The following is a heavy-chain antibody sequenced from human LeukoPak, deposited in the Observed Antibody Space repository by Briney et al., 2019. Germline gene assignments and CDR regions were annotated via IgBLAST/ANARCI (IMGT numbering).Heavy chain of an antibody. CDR2: INPNSGGT. CDR1: GYTFTGYY. D-gene: IGHD6-19*01. Sequence: ASVKVSCKASGYTFTGYYMHWVRQAPGQGLEWMGWINPNSGGTNYAQKFQGRVTMTRDTSIGTAYMELSRLRSDDTAVYYCARALFEQWLARPETDYWGQGTLVTVSS. CDR3: ARALFEQWLARPETDY. J-gene: IGHJ4*02. V-gene: IGHV1-2*02.